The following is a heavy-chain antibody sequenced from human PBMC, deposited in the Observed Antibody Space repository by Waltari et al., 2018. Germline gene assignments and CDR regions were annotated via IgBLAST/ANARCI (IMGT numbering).Heavy chain of an antibody. CDR1: GFTFSSSS. D-gene: IGHD3-3*01. V-gene: IGHV3-48*01. Sequence: EVQLVESGGGLVQPGGSLRLSCAASGFTFSSSSMNWVRQAPGKGLEWVSYISSSSSTIYYADSVKGRFTISRDNAKNSLYLQMNSLRAEDTAVYYCAREGLRFLEWFDYWGQGTLVTVSS. CDR3: AREGLRFLEWFDY. J-gene: IGHJ4*02. CDR2: ISSSSSTI.